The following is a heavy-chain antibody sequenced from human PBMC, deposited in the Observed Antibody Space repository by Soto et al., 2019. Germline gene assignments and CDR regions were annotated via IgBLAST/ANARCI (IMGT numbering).Heavy chain of an antibody. Sequence: ASVKVSCNASGYTFTSYGISLVRHAPGQGLEWMGWISAYNGNTNYAQKLQGRVTMTTDTSTSTAYMELRSLRSDDTAVYYCASGAWYSSSWYSDYWGQGTLVTVSS. CDR2: ISAYNGNT. CDR3: ASGAWYSSSWYSDY. D-gene: IGHD6-13*01. V-gene: IGHV1-18*01. CDR1: GYTFTSYG. J-gene: IGHJ4*02.